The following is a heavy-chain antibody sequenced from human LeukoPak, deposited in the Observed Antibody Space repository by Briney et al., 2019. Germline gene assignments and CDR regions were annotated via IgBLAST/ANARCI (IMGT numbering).Heavy chain of an antibody. CDR1: GFTVSSNY. V-gene: IGHV3-53*01. J-gene: IGHJ6*02. D-gene: IGHD2-15*01. Sequence: GGSLRLSCAASGFTVSSNYMSWDRQAPGKGLEWVSVIYSGGSTYYADSVKGRFTISRDNSKNTLYLQMNSLRAEDTAVYYCARDVVADLYGMDVWGQGTTVTVS. CDR2: IYSGGST. CDR3: ARDVVADLYGMDV.